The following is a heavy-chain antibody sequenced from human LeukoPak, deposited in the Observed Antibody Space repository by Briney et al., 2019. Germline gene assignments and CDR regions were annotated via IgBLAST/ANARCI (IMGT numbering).Heavy chain of an antibody. CDR1: GFTVSSNY. J-gene: IGHJ6*03. D-gene: IGHD2-15*01. V-gene: IGHV3-53*01. CDR2: IYSGGST. CDR3: AKTWVDYYYYYYMDV. Sequence: AGGSLRLSCAASGFTVSSNYMSWVRQAPGKGLEWVSAIYSGGSTYYADSVKGRFTISRDNSKNTLYLQMNSLRAEDTAVYYCAKTWVDYYYYYYMDVWGKGTTVTISS.